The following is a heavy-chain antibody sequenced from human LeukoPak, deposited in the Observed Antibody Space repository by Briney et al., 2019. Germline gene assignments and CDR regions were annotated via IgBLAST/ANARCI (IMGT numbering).Heavy chain of an antibody. CDR3: ARGPRGSGWYQWGYYYYGMDV. V-gene: IGHV4-34*01. D-gene: IGHD6-19*01. CDR2: INHSGST. CDR1: GGSISSYY. J-gene: IGHJ6*02. Sequence: PSETLSLTCTVSGGSISSYYWSWIRQPPGKGLEWIGEINHSGSTNYNPSLKSRVTISVDTSKNQFSLKLSSVTAADTAVYYCARGPRGSGWYQWGYYYYGMDVWGQGTTVTVSS.